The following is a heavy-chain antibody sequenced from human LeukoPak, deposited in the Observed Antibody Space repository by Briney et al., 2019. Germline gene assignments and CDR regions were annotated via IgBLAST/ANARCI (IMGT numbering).Heavy chain of an antibody. J-gene: IGHJ4*02. Sequence: PGGPLRLSCSASGFAFSDYSLNWVRQAPGKGLEWVSYISVSGATVYYADSVKGRFTISRDNARNSLYLQMNSLRAEDTAVYYCARDSGSYYDRLDCWGQGTLVTVSS. CDR1: GFAFSDYS. V-gene: IGHV3-48*01. CDR3: ARDSGSYYDRLDC. CDR2: ISVSGATV. D-gene: IGHD3-22*01.